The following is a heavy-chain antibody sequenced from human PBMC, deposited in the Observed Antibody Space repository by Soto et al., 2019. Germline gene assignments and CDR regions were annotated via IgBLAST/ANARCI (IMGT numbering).Heavy chain of an antibody. CDR2: IYHSGSP. CDR1: GGSISSSNW. Sequence: QVQLQESGPGLVKPSGTLSLTCAVSGGSISSSNWWSWVRQPPGKGLEWIGEIYHSGSPNYNPSLRSRDTISVDQSKNPFSLKLSSVTAADTAVYYCARRGVGYSSGWYTWGQGTLVTVSS. D-gene: IGHD6-19*01. J-gene: IGHJ4*02. V-gene: IGHV4-4*02. CDR3: ARRGVGYSSGWYT.